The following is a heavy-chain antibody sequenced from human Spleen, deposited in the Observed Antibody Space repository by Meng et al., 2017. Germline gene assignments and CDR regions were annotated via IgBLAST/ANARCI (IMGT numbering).Heavy chain of an antibody. D-gene: IGHD3-10*02. J-gene: IGHJ4*02. CDR2: IYYSGST. V-gene: IGHV4-39*07. CDR3: TRNSYDSRHYVLGF. CDR1: GGSISSSSYY. Sequence: QLQLQESGPGLVKPSETLSLTCPVSGGSISSSSYYWGWIRQPPGKGLEWIGTIYYSGSTYYNPSLKSRVTISVDTSKNQFSLDLSSVTAADTAVYYCTRNSYDSRHYVLGFWGQGTLVTVSS.